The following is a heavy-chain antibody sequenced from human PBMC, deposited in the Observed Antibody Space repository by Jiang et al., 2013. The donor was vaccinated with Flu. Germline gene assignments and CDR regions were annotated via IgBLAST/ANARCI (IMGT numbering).Heavy chain of an antibody. CDR3: ATLLRYFDWLLFDY. CDR1: GYTFTSYG. CDR2: ISAYNGNT. J-gene: IGHJ4*02. D-gene: IGHD3-9*01. V-gene: IGHV1-18*01. Sequence: GYTFTSYGISWVRQAPGQGLEWMGWISAYNGNTNYAQKLQGRVTMTTDTSTSTAYMELRSLRSDDTAVYYCATLLRYFDWLLFDYWGQGTLVTVSS.